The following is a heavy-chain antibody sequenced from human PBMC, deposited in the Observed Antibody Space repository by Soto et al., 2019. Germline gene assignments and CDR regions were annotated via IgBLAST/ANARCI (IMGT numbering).Heavy chain of an antibody. D-gene: IGHD3-22*01. V-gene: IGHV3-33*01. J-gene: IGHJ3*02. CDR2: IWYDGSNK. CDR3: AREARDYDIGGAFDI. Sequence: VAVIWYDGSNKYYADSVKGRFTISRDNSKNTLYLQMNSLRAEDTAVYYCAREARDYDIGGAFDIWGQGTMVTVSS.